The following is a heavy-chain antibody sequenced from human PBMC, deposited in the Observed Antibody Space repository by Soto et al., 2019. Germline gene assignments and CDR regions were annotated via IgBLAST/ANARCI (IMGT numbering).Heavy chain of an antibody. J-gene: IGHJ4*02. CDR3: ASTGTDLTYFDY. D-gene: IGHD2-8*02. Sequence: GGSLRLSCAASGFTFSDYYMSWIRQAPGKGLEWVSYISSSSSYTNYADSVKGRFTISRDNAKNSLYLQMNSLRAEDTAVYYCASTGTDLTYFDYWGQGTLVTVSS. CDR1: GFTFSDYY. CDR2: ISSSSSYT. V-gene: IGHV3-11*03.